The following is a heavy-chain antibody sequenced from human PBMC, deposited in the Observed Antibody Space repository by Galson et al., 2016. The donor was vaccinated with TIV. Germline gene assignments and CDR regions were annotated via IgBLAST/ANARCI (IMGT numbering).Heavy chain of an antibody. J-gene: IGHJ1*01. CDR1: GFSLSTSAVG. CDR3: AHSIAARPIFHD. Sequence: PALVKPTQTLTLTCTFSGFSLSTSAVGVGWIRQPPGKALEWLALIYWDDEKHYSPSLRSRLTITKDTFRNRVVLIMTDLDPVDTATYYCAHSIAARPIFHDWGPGTLVAVPS. D-gene: IGHD6-6*01. V-gene: IGHV2-5*02. CDR2: IYWDDEK.